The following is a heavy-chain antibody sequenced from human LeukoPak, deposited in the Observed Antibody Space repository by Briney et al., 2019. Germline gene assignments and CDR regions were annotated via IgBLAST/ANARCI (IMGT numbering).Heavy chain of an antibody. CDR2: IHHTGST. CDR3: ARLSTVTTSFDY. D-gene: IGHD4-17*01. CDR1: GGSISSGSYY. Sequence: SETLSLTCTVSGGSISSGSYYWSWIRQPPGKGLEWTGNIHHTGSTYYNPSLRSRVTISLDTSKNQFSLNLSSVTAADTAVYYCARLSTVTTSFDYWGQGTLVTVSS. J-gene: IGHJ4*02. V-gene: IGHV4-39*07.